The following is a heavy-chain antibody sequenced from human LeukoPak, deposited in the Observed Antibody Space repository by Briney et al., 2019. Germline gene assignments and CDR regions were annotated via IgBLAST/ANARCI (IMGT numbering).Heavy chain of an antibody. CDR1: GYTFSGFY. CDR3: ARSKTRFDY. V-gene: IGHV1-46*01. Sequence: ASVKVSCKASGYTFSGFYMHWVRQAPGQGLEWMGIIDPSGGSTSYAQKFQGRATMTRDTSTSTVYMELSSLTSEDTAVYYCARSKTRFDYWGQGTLVTVSS. J-gene: IGHJ4*02. CDR2: IDPSGGST.